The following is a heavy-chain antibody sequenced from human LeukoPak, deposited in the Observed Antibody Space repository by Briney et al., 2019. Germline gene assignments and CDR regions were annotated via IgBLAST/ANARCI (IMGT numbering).Heavy chain of an antibody. CDR2: IYYSGST. CDR3: ARGPVDFWSGYYTGLDY. J-gene: IGHJ4*02. V-gene: IGHV4-39*01. CDR1: GGSISSSSYY. D-gene: IGHD3-3*01. Sequence: SETLSLTCTVSGGSISSSSYYWGWIRQPPGTGLEWIGSIYYSGSTYYNPSLKSRVTISVDTSKNQFSLKLSSVTAADTAVYYCARGPVDFWSGYYTGLDYWGQGTLVTVSS.